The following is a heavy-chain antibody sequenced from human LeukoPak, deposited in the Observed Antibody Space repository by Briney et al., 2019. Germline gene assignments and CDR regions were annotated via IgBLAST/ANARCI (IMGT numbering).Heavy chain of an antibody. CDR1: GFTFSSYG. Sequence: GGSLRLSCAASGFTFSSYGMSWVRQAPGKGLEWVSAISGSGGSTYYADSVKGRFTISSDNSKNTLYLQMNSLRAEDTAVYYCAKRDPTQAYYGSGSLDYWGQGTLVTVSS. CDR3: AKRDPTQAYYGSGSLDY. V-gene: IGHV3-23*01. CDR2: ISGSGGST. D-gene: IGHD3-10*01. J-gene: IGHJ4*02.